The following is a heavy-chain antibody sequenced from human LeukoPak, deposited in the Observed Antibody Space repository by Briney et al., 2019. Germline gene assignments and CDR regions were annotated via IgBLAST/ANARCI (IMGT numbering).Heavy chain of an antibody. J-gene: IGHJ5*02. CDR3: ARGGLGGRFDP. D-gene: IGHD3-16*01. CDR1: GYTFTSYD. CDR2: MNPYTGDA. V-gene: IGHV1-8*01. Sequence: ASVKVSCKASGYTFTSYDINWVRQATGQGLERLGWMNPYTGDADYAQKFQGRITITGDTSIDTAYMELRSLRSEDTAVYFCARGGLGGRFDPWGQGTLVTVSS.